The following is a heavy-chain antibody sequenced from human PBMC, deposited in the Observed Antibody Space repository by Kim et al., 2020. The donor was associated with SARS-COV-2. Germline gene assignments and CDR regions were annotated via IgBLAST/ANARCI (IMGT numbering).Heavy chain of an antibody. V-gene: IGHV1-3*01. D-gene: IGHD6-19*01. Sequence: ASVKVSCKASGYTFTSYAMHWVRQAPGQRLEWMGWINAGNGNTKYSQKFQGRVTITRDTSASTAYMELSSLRSEDTAVYYCARRESSGWSGGDYWGQGTLVTVSS. CDR3: ARRESSGWSGGDY. CDR2: INAGNGNT. CDR1: GYTFTSYA. J-gene: IGHJ4*02.